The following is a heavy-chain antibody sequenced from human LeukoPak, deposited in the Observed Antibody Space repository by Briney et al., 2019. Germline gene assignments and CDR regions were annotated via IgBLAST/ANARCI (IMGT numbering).Heavy chain of an antibody. CDR3: ARRGVTTYYDDSNGSMTDAFDV. D-gene: IGHD3-22*01. Sequence: SETLSLTCTVSGGSISSYSWNWIRQPPGKGLEWIGYIYSSGSTKSNSSLRSRVAISVDTSKNQFSLRLSSVTAADTAVYYCARRGVTTYYDDSNGSMTDAFDVWGQGTMVTVSS. CDR2: IYSSGST. V-gene: IGHV4-59*08. J-gene: IGHJ3*01. CDR1: GGSISSYS.